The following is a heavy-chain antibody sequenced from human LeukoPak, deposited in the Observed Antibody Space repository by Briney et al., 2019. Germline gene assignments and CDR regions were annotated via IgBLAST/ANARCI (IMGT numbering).Heavy chain of an antibody. CDR2: ISGSGGST. Sequence: GGSLRLSCAASGFTFSSYAMSWVRQSPGKGLEWVSAISGSGGSTYYADSVKGRFTISRDNSNTTLYLQMNSLRAEDTAVYYCAKAPLYGDYSFDYWGQGTLVTVSS. J-gene: IGHJ4*02. CDR3: AKAPLYGDYSFDY. D-gene: IGHD4-17*01. CDR1: GFTFSSYA. V-gene: IGHV3-23*01.